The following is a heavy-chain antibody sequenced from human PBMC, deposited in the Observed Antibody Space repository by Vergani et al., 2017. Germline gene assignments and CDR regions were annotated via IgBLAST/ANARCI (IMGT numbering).Heavy chain of an antibody. Sequence: QVQLVQSGAEVKKPGASVKVSCKASGYTFTSYYMHWVRQAPGQGLEWMGIINPSGGSTSYAQKFQGRVTMTRDTSTSTVYMELSSLRSEDTAVYYCARDIPTPYDSSGRNLDYWGQGTLVTVSS. J-gene: IGHJ4*02. CDR1: GYTFTSYY. D-gene: IGHD3-22*01. CDR2: INPSGGST. CDR3: ARDIPTPYDSSGRNLDY. V-gene: IGHV1-46*01.